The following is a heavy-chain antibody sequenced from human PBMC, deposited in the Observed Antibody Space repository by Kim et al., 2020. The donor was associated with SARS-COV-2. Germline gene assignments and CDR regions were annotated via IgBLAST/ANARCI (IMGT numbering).Heavy chain of an antibody. CDR3: ARRRWGRDYYYGMDV. CDR1: GGSISSYY. D-gene: IGHD7-27*01. Sequence: SETLSLTCTVSGGSISSYYWSWIRQPPGKGLEWIGYIYYSGSTNYNPSLKSRVTISVDTSKNQFSLKLSSVTAADTAVYYCARRRWGRDYYYGMDVWGQGPTVTVSS. J-gene: IGHJ6*02. CDR2: IYYSGST. V-gene: IGHV4-59*13.